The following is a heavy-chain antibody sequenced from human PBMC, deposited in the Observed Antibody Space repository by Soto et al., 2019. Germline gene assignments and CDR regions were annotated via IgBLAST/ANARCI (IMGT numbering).Heavy chain of an antibody. V-gene: IGHV3-21*01. CDR1: GFTFSYYS. J-gene: IGHJ6*02. Sequence: EVQLVESGGGLVKHGGSLRLSCAASGFTFSYYSMNWVRQAPGKGLEWVSSISSSSSYISYADSVKGRFTISRDNAKNXXYLQMNSLRAEDTAVYYCARVVDYYDPYYYYGMDVWGQGTTVTVSS. CDR2: ISSSSSYI. D-gene: IGHD3-22*01. CDR3: ARVVDYYDPYYYYGMDV.